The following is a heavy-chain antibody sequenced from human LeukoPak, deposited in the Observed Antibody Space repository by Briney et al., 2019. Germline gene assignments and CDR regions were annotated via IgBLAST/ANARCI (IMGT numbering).Heavy chain of an antibody. V-gene: IGHV4-59*11. J-gene: IGHJ6*02. CDR1: GGSISSHY. CDR2: IYYSGST. CDR3: ARGAEYYYYGMDV. Sequence: PSETLSLTCTVSGGSISSHYWSWIRQPPGKGLEWIGYIYYSGSTNYNPSLKSRVTISVDTSKNQFSLKLSSVTAADTAVYYCARGAEYYYYGMDVWGQGTTVTVSS. D-gene: IGHD6-19*01.